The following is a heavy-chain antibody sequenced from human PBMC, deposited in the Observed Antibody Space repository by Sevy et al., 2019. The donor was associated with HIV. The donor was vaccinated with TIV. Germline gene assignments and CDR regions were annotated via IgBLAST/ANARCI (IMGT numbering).Heavy chain of an antibody. D-gene: IGHD3-3*01. CDR3: ARDITIFGVVIIRAHAFDI. J-gene: IGHJ3*02. Sequence: GGSLRLSCTVSGFIFSNFAMHWVRQAPGKGLEWVAVTSYDGSHKYYADSVKGRFTISRDNSKNTLYLQMNSLRAEDTAVYYWARDITIFGVVIIRAHAFDIWGQGTMVTVSS. CDR1: GFIFSNFA. CDR2: TSYDGSHK. V-gene: IGHV3-30*04.